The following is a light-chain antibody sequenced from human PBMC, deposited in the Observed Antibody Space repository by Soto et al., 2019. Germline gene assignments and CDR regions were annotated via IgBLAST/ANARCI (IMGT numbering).Light chain of an antibody. Sequence: QSVLTQPPSVSAAPGQKVTISCSGSSSNIGNNYVSWYQQLPGTAPKLLIYDNNKRPSGIPDRFSGSESGTSATLGITGLQTGDEADYYCGTWDSSLSAGVFGTGTKVTVL. CDR2: DNN. CDR1: SSNIGNNY. J-gene: IGLJ1*01. CDR3: GTWDSSLSAGV. V-gene: IGLV1-51*01.